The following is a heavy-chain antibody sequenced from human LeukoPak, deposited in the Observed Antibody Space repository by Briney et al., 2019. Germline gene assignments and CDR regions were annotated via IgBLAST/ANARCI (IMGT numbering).Heavy chain of an antibody. CDR2: ISSSSSNI. CDR3: ARDRGGIGYYMDV. Sequence: LSLTCTVSGDSISTSNSYWGWIRQPPGKGLEWVSYISSSSSNIYYADSVKGRFTISRDNAKNSFYLQMNSLRAEDTALYYCARDRGGIGYYMDVWGKGTTVTISS. J-gene: IGHJ6*03. V-gene: IGHV3-11*04. CDR1: GDSISTSNSY. D-gene: IGHD3-16*02.